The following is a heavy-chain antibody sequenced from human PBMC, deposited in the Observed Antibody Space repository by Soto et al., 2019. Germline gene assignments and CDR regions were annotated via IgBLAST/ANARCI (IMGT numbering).Heavy chain of an antibody. J-gene: IGHJ6*02. V-gene: IGHV1-69*01. CDR3: TRHHDFWSGYSDYHYYGMDV. D-gene: IGHD3-3*01. CDR1: GGTFSSYG. CDR2: IIAPSITA. Sequence: QVQLVQSGAEVKKAGSSVKVSCKATGGTFSSYGISWVRQVPGQGLEWMGGIIAPSITANHAQKFQGRLTLTVDGPTSTAYLELSSLRSVDTAVYYCTRHHDFWSGYSDYHYYGMDVWGRRTTVTVS.